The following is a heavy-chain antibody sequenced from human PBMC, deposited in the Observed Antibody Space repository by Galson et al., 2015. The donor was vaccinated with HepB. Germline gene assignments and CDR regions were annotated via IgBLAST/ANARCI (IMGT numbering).Heavy chain of an antibody. CDR3: ARGPELRAPVNFMDV. CDR2: INPSGATT. D-gene: IGHD1-7*01. CDR1: GYTFGSHY. J-gene: IGHJ6*02. V-gene: IGHV1-46*01. Sequence: SVKVSCKASGYTFGSHYMHWVRQAPGQGLEWMGIINPSGATTTYSQKFQGRVTISRDTSTSTVYMEVSSLRSEDTAVYYCARGPELRAPVNFMDVWGQGTTVTVSS.